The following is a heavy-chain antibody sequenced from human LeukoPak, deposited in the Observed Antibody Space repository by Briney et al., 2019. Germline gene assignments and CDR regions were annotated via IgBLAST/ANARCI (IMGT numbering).Heavy chain of an antibody. D-gene: IGHD2-2*01. CDR1: GGTFSSYA. CDR3: ARDGGYCSSTSCYEFYY. Sequence: SVKVSCKASGGTFSSYAISWVRQAPGQGLEWMGGIIPIFGTANYAQKFQGRVTITADESTSTAYMELSSLRSEDTAVYYYARDGGYCSSTSCYEFYYWGQGTLVTVSS. CDR2: IIPIFGTA. J-gene: IGHJ4*02. V-gene: IGHV1-69*13.